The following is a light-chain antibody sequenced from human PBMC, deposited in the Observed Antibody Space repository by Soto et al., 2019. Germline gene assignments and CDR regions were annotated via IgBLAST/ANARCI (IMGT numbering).Light chain of an antibody. CDR1: SSDVGGYNY. Sequence: QSALTQPRSVSGSPGQSVTISCTGTSSDVGGYNYVSWYQQHPGKAPKLMIYDVSKRPSGVPDRFSGSKSGNTASLTISGLQAEDEADYYCCSYAGSYTYGFGTGTKV. V-gene: IGLV2-11*01. J-gene: IGLJ1*01. CDR3: CSYAGSYTYG. CDR2: DVS.